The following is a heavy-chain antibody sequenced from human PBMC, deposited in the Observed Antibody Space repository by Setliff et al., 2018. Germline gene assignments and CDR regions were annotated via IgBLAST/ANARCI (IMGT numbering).Heavy chain of an antibody. CDR3: ARDYYDSSGPPAVGMDV. D-gene: IGHD3-22*01. J-gene: IGHJ6*02. CDR2: ISAYNGNT. V-gene: IGHV1-18*01. Sequence: ASVKVSCKASGYTFRNYAFAWVRQAPGQGLEWMGWISAYNGNTNYAQKLQGRVTMTTDTSTSTAYMELRSLRSDDTAVYYCARDYYDSSGPPAVGMDVWGQGTTVTVSS. CDR1: GYTFRNYA.